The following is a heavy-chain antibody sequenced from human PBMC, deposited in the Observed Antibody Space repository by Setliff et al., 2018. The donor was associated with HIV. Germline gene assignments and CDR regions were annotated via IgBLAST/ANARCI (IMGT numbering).Heavy chain of an antibody. CDR3: ASIELAAMVPVDY. D-gene: IGHD5-18*01. CDR1: GFTFSSYE. J-gene: IGHJ4*02. CDR2: ISSSSSYT. V-gene: IGHV3-21*05. Sequence: KPGGSLRLSCAASGFTFSSYEMNWVRQAPGKGLEWVSYISSSSSYTNYADSVKGRFTISRDNSKNTLYLQMNSLRAEDTAVYYCASIELAAMVPVDYWGQGTLVT.